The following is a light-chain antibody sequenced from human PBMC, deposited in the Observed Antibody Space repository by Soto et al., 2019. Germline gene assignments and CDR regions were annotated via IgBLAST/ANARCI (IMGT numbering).Light chain of an antibody. CDR2: DVS. Sequence: VLTQSPATLSLSPGERATLSCGASQNVRSNYLGWHQQKPGLAPRLLIYDVSTRATGIPDRFSGSGSGTDFTLTITRLEPEDSAVYYCQQYGTSPRTFGQGTKLEIK. CDR1: QNVRSNY. V-gene: IGKV3D-20*01. J-gene: IGKJ2*01. CDR3: QQYGTSPRT.